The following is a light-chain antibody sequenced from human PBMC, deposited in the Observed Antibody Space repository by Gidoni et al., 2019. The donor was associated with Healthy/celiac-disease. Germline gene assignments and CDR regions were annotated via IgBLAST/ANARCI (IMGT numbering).Light chain of an antibody. J-gene: IGKJ1*01. V-gene: IGKV3-15*01. CDR1: QSVSSN. CDR3: QQYNNWPKT. Sequence: EIVMTQSPATLSVSPGERATLSCRASQSVSSNLAWYQQKPGQAPRLIYGASTRATGIPARFSGSGSGTEFTLTISSLQSEDFAVYYCQQYNNWPKTFGQXTKVEIK. CDR2: GAS.